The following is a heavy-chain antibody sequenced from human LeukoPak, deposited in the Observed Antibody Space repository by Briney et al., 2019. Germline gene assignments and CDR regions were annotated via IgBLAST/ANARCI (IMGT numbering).Heavy chain of an antibody. CDR3: ARVAKDCGGDCFSDY. V-gene: IGHV3-66*01. D-gene: IGHD2-21*02. Sequence: GGSLRLSCAASGFTVSSNSMSWVRQTPGKGLEWVSVIYYGGSTFYADSVQGRVSMSRDNSKNILYLQINNLRAEDSAVYYCARVAKDCGGDCFSDYWGQGTLVTDSS. J-gene: IGHJ4*02. CDR2: IYYGGST. CDR1: GFTVSSNS.